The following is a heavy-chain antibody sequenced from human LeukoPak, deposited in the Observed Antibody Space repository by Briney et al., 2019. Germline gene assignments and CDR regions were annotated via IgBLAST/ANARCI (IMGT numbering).Heavy chain of an antibody. CDR1: GFSISSSSYY. J-gene: IGHJ5*02. CDR2: IYYSGST. D-gene: IGHD3-16*01. V-gene: IGHV4-39*01. Sequence: PSETLSLTCTVSGFSISSSSYYWGWLRQPPGKGLEWIGSIYYSGSTYYNPARKSRVTISVDTSKNQFSLKLSSVTAADTAVYYCASGLEGAFDPWGQGTLVTVSS. CDR3: ASGLEGAFDP.